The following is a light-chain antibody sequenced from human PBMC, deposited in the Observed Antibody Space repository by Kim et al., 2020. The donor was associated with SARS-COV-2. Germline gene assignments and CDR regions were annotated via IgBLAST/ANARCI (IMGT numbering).Light chain of an antibody. J-gene: IGLJ1*01. V-gene: IGLV2-11*03. CDR2: DVT. CDR1: SSDVGAYNY. Sequence: PGQSVTISCTGTSSDVGAYNYLSWYQQHPGKAPKLIICDVTKRPSGVPDRFSGSKSGNTASLTVSGLQAEDEADYYCCSYAGSFYVFGTGTKVTVL. CDR3: CSYAGSFYV.